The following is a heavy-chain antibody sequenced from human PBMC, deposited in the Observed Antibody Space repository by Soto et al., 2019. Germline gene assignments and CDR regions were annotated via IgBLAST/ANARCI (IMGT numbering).Heavy chain of an antibody. J-gene: IGHJ6*02. CDR3: VRDTRTHGLADYYYGLDV. Sequence: PGGSLRLSCVASGFIFSNYWMSWVRQAPGKGLEWVANINQDGSEKYCVDSVKGRFTISRDNAKNSLYLQMSSLRAEDTAVYYCVRDTRTHGLADYYYGLDVWGPGTTVTVAS. D-gene: IGHD2-15*01. CDR2: INQDGSEK. CDR1: GFIFSNYW. V-gene: IGHV3-7*03.